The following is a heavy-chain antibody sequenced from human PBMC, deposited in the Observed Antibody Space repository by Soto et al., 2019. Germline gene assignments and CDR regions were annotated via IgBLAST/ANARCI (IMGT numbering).Heavy chain of an antibody. CDR2: ISGSADGT. J-gene: IGHJ3*01. V-gene: IGHV3-23*01. D-gene: IGHD3-3*01. CDR1: GFTFDSYA. CDR3: AKDTVGGYSFWSGYYSDGLDV. Sequence: EVKLLESGGGLAQPGGSLRLSCVGSGFTFDSYAISWVRQAPGERLQWIAAISGSADGTDYAHSVRGRFTISRDNAKKTVHLQMDSLNVEDTAVYFCAKDTVGGYSFWSGYYSDGLDVWGQGTLVTVS.